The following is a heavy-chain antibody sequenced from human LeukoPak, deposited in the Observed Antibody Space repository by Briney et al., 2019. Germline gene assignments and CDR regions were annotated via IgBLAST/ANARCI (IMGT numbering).Heavy chain of an antibody. CDR3: ARVGSSWDLLYY. CDR2: MHQIGSEK. J-gene: IGHJ4*02. D-gene: IGHD6-13*01. Sequence: GGSLRLSCGASGFTFSNYWMSWVRQAPGKGLEWVANMHQIGSEKRYLDSVKGRFTISRDNAKNSLYLQMDYLRAEDTAVYFGARVGSSWDLLYYWGQGTLVTVSS. V-gene: IGHV3-7*01. CDR1: GFTFSNYW.